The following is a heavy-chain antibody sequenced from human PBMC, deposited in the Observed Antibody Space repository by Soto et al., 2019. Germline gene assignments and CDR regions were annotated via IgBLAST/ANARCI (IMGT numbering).Heavy chain of an antibody. CDR1: GFTFSSYT. V-gene: IGHV3-21*01. Sequence: GGSLRLSCAASGFTFSSYTMNWVRQAPGRGLEWVSSIGTSSSYIYYADSVKGRFTISRDNAKNSLFLQMNSLRADDTAVYYCARDSVRDYLYYYYGMDVWGQGPTVTVPS. J-gene: IGHJ6*02. D-gene: IGHD4-17*01. CDR2: IGTSSSYI. CDR3: ARDSVRDYLYYYYGMDV.